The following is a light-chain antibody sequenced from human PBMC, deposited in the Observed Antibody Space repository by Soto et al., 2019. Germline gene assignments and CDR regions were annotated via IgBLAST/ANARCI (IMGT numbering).Light chain of an antibody. CDR2: DAS. Sequence: DIQMTQSPSSLSASVGDRVTITCQASEDISNSLNWYQQKPGKAHKLLIFDASNLETGVPSRFSGSGSGTDFTFTISSLQPEDLATYYCQQYEHLITFGQGTRLEIK. J-gene: IGKJ5*01. CDR3: QQYEHLIT. CDR1: EDISNS. V-gene: IGKV1-33*01.